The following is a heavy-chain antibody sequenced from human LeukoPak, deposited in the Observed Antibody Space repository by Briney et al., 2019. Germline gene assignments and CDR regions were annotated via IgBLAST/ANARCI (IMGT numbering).Heavy chain of an antibody. V-gene: IGHV4-39*07. CDR1: GGSISSSSYY. CDR3: ARIYYYYYGMDV. J-gene: IGHJ6*02. Sequence: SETLSLTCTVSGGSISSSSYYWGWIRQPPGKGLEWIGSIYYSGSTYYNPSLKSRVTISVDTSKNQFSLKLSSVTAADTAVYYCARIYYYYYGMDVWGQGTTVTVSS. CDR2: IYYSGST.